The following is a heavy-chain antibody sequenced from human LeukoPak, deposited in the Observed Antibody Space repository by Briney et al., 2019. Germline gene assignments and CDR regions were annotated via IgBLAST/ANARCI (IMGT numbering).Heavy chain of an antibody. J-gene: IGHJ4*02. CDR1: GYTFTSYY. D-gene: IGHD3-22*01. Sequence: ASVKISCKASGYTFTSYYMHWVRQAPGQGLEWMGIINPSGGSTSYAQKFQGRVTMTRDTSTSTAYMELSSLRSEDTAVYYCARDSRVVLVDYWGQGTLVTVSS. V-gene: IGHV1-46*01. CDR2: INPSGGST. CDR3: ARDSRVVLVDY.